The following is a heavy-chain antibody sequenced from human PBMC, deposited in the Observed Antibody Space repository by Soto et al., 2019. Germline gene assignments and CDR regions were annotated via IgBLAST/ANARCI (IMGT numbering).Heavy chain of an antibody. J-gene: IGHJ6*02. CDR3: GRSVVGATGEILYNAMDV. D-gene: IGHD1-26*01. CDR1: GYTFTSYA. CDR2: INAANGDT. V-gene: IGHV1-3*01. Sequence: QVQLVQSGAEVKKPGASVQVSCKAPGYTFTSYALHWVRQARGERPEWMGWINAANGDTKYSKKFQGRVTTTRHTSASTGDMELSRLRSEDTAVYFCGRSVVGATGEILYNAMDVWGQGTTVTVSS.